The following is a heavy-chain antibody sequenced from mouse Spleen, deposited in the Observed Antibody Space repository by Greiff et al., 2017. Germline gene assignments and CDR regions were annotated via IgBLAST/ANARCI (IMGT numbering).Heavy chain of an antibody. CDR2: INPNYGTT. D-gene: IGHD1-1*01. J-gene: IGHJ4*01. CDR3: ARSPITTVVDPPYAMDY. CDR1: GYSFTDYN. V-gene: IGHV1-39*01. Sequence: VQLQQSGPELVKPGASVKISCKASGYSFTDYNMNWVKQSNGKSLEWIGVINPNYGTTSYNQKFKGKATLTVDQSSSTAYMQLNSLTSEDSAVYYCARSPITTVVDPPYAMDYWGQGTSVTVSS.